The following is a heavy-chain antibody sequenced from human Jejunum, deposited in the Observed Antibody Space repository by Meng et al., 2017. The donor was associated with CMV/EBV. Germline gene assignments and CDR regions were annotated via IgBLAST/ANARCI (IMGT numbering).Heavy chain of an antibody. V-gene: IGHV3-23*01. CDR3: ANWGVTVAGSHTY. CDR2: VSGDCHST. Sequence: SGFTFGSYALSWVRQAPGKGLEWVLSVSGDCHSTHYADSVKGRFTISRDNLKDTLFLQMDSLRAEDTAVYYCANWGVTVAGSHTYWGQGTLVTVSS. D-gene: IGHD6-19*01. CDR1: GFTFGSYA. J-gene: IGHJ4*02.